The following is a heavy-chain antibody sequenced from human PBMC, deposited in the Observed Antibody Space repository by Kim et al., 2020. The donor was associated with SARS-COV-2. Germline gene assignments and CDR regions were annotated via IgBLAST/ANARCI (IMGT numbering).Heavy chain of an antibody. J-gene: IGHJ4*02. CDR3: ARGFSGYYYDSSGYLDY. D-gene: IGHD3-22*01. V-gene: IGHV4-31*02. Sequence: LKSRVTISVDTSKNQFSLKLSSVTAADTAVYYCARGFSGYYYDSSGYLDYWGQGTLVTVSS.